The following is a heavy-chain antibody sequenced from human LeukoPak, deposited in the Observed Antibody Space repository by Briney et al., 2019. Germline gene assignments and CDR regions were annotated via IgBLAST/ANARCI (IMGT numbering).Heavy chain of an antibody. Sequence: SETLSLTCTDSGGSIGSHYWTWIPQTPGKGLEWIGYVYDIGTTKYNPSLKSRVAISVDTSMNQFSLKLSSVTAADTAVYYCARNFWTYYFDYWGQGTLVTVSS. V-gene: IGHV4-59*08. J-gene: IGHJ4*02. CDR2: VYDIGTT. CDR3: ARNFWTYYFDY. D-gene: IGHD3/OR15-3a*01. CDR1: GGSIGSHY.